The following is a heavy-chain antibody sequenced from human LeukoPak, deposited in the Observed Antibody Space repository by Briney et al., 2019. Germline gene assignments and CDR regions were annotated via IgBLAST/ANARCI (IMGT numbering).Heavy chain of an antibody. CDR2: INHSGST. D-gene: IGHD2-2*02. CDR3: SRGRAGDMVVVPAAIRWAWFDP. Sequence: SETLSLTCAVYGGSFSGYYWSWIRQPPGKGLEWIGEINHSGSTNYKPSLKSRVIISVDTSKNQFSLKLSSVTAADTAVYYCSRGRAGDMVVVPAAIRWAWFDPWGEGTLVTVSA. V-gene: IGHV4-34*01. CDR1: GGSFSGYY. J-gene: IGHJ5*02.